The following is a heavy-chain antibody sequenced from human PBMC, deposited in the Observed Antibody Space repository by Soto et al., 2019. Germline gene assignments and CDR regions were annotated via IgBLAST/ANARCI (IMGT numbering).Heavy chain of an antibody. J-gene: IGHJ6*02. CDR3: ARDLLTPAAAENYYYYYGMDG. V-gene: IGHV4-4*02. D-gene: IGHD6-13*01. Sequence: PSETLSLTCAVSGGSISSSNWWSWVRQPPGKRLEWIGEIYHSGSTNYNPSLKSRVTISVDKSKNQFSLKLSSVTAADTAVYYCARDLLTPAAAENYYYYYGMDGWGQGTTVTVSS. CDR1: GGSISSSNW. CDR2: IYHSGST.